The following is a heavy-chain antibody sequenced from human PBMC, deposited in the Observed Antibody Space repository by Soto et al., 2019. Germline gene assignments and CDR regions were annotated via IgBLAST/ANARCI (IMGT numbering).Heavy chain of an antibody. J-gene: IGHJ5*02. CDR2: IYHSGST. V-gene: IGHV4-34*01. CDR3: AKGGGSLGS. CDR1: GGSFSGYY. Sequence: PSETLSLTCAVYGGSFSGYYWSWIRQPPGKGLEWIGEIYHSGSTNYNPSLKSRVTISVDTSKIQFSLKLSSVTAADTAVYYCAKGGGSLGSWGQGTLVTVSS. D-gene: IGHD3-16*01.